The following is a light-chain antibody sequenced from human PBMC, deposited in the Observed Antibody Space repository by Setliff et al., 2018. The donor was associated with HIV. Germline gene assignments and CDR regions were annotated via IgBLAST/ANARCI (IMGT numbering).Light chain of an antibody. V-gene: IGLV2-14*01. Sequence: LTQPASVSGSPGQSITISCTGTSSDVGGYSHVSWYQQHPGKAPKLIIYEVSNRPSGVSNRFSGSKSGNTASLTISGLQAEDEADYYCSSYAVTNTLPFGTGTKGTVL. CDR1: SSDVGGYSH. CDR2: EVS. CDR3: SSYAVTNTLP. J-gene: IGLJ1*01.